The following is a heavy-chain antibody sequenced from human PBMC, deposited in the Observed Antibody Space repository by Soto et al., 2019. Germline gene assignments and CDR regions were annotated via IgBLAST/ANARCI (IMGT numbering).Heavy chain of an antibody. CDR1: GFTVSSNY. CDR2: INTDGRST. Sequence: PGGSLRLSCAASGFTVSSNYVSWVRQAPGKGLEWVSRINTDGRSTTYADSVKGRFAISRDNAQSTLYLQMNSLRAEDTAVYYCARDYMLRGRDSNWFDPWGQGTLVTVSS. D-gene: IGHD3-10*01. CDR3: ARDYMLRGRDSNWFDP. J-gene: IGHJ5*02. V-gene: IGHV3-74*01.